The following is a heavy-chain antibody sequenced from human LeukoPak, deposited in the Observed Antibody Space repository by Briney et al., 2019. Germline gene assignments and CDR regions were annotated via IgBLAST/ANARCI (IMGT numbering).Heavy chain of an antibody. V-gene: IGHV4-59*01. CDR2: IYYSGST. D-gene: IGHD6-19*01. CDR3: ARCSSGWEYYFDY. J-gene: IGHJ4*02. Sequence: SETLSLTCTVSGGSISSYYWSWIRQPPGKGLEWIGYIYYSGSTNYNPSLKSRVTISVDTSKDQFSLKLSSVTAADTAVYYCARCSSGWEYYFDYWGQGTLVTVSS. CDR1: GGSISSYY.